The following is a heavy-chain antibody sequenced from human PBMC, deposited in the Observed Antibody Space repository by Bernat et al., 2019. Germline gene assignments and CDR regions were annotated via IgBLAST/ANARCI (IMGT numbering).Heavy chain of an antibody. D-gene: IGHD1-20*01. J-gene: IGHJ3*02. CDR2: IWYDGSNK. V-gene: IGHV3-33*01. Sequence: QVQLVESGGGVVQPGRSLRLSCAASGFTFSSYGMHWVRQAPGKGLEWVAVIWYDGSNKYYADSVKGRFTISRDNSKNTLYLQMNSLRAEDTAVYHCAREGITGTDDAFDIWGQGTMVTVSS. CDR1: GFTFSSYG. CDR3: AREGITGTDDAFDI.